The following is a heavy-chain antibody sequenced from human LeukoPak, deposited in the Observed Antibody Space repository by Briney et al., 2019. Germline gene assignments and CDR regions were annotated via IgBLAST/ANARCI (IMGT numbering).Heavy chain of an antibody. V-gene: IGHV1-18*01. Sequence: GASVKVSCKASGYTFTSYGISWVRQAPGQGLEWMGWISAYNGNTNDAQKLQGRVTMTTDTSTSTAYMELRSLRSDDTAVYYCARGVDIVATASHFDYWGQGTLVTVSS. CDR2: ISAYNGNT. D-gene: IGHD5-12*01. CDR3: ARGVDIVATASHFDY. J-gene: IGHJ4*02. CDR1: GYTFTSYG.